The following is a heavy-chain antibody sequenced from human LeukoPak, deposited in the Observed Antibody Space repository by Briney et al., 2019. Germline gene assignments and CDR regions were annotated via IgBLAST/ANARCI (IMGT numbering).Heavy chain of an antibody. J-gene: IGHJ4*02. CDR3: ARMRIQLWLDY. V-gene: IGHV4-39*01. CDR1: GGSISSSSYY. D-gene: IGHD5-18*01. CDR2: IYYSGST. Sequence: PSETLSLTCTVSGGSISSSSYYWGWIRQPPGKGLEWIGSIYYSGSTYYNPSLKSRVTISVDTSKNQFSLKLSSVTAADTAVYYCARMRIQLWLDYWGQGTLVTVSS.